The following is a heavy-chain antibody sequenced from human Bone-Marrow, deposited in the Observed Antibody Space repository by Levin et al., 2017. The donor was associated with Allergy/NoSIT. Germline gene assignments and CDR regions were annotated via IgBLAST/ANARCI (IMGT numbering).Heavy chain of an antibody. Sequence: AGGSLRLSCAASGFTFSDSAIYWVRQASGKGLEWVARIGSKANSYATAYAVSVKGRFAIFRDDAKNTAYLQMSSLKTEDTAVYYCTRSRADSSTSYFDFWGQGTLVTVSS. J-gene: IGHJ4*02. CDR3: TRSRADSSTSYFDF. V-gene: IGHV3-73*01. D-gene: IGHD2-2*01. CDR2: IGSKANSYAT. CDR1: GFTFSDSA.